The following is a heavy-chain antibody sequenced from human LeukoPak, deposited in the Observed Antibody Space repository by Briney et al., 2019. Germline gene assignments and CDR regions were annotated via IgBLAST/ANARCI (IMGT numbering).Heavy chain of an antibody. Sequence: GGSLRLSCAVSGFPFSDYEMNWVRQAPGKGLWWVSNIGSVVITIYYADSVRGRFSISRDNAKSPLYLQMNSLRVKATYVYYCAILAVDSDFDYWGQGALVTVSS. D-gene: IGHD6-19*01. CDR3: AILAVDSDFDY. CDR2: IGSVVITI. J-gene: IGHJ4*02. V-gene: IGHV3-48*03. CDR1: GFPFSDYE.